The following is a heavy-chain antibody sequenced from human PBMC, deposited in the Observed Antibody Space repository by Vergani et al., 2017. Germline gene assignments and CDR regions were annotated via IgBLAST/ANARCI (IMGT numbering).Heavy chain of an antibody. CDR2: ISGSGGST. J-gene: IGHJ4*02. D-gene: IGHD3-22*01. Sequence: EVQLLESGGGLVQPGGSLRLSCAASGFTFSSYAMSWVRQAPGKGLEWVSAISGSGGSTYYADSVKGRFTISRDNSKNTLYLQMNSLRAEDTAVYYCADEITMRVATTIYYFDYWGQGTLVTVSS. CDR3: ADEITMRVATTIYYFDY. V-gene: IGHV3-23*01. CDR1: GFTFSSYA.